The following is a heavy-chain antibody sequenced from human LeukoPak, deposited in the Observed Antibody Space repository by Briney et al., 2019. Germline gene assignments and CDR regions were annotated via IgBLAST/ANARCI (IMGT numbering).Heavy chain of an antibody. V-gene: IGHV1-18*01. Sequence: ASVKVSCKASGYTFTSYGISWVRQAPGQGLEWMGWISAYNGNTNYAQKLQGRVTMTTDTSTSAAYMELRSLRSDDTAVYYCARDLSRTNWFDPWGRGTLVTVSS. CDR2: ISAYNGNT. D-gene: IGHD1-14*01. CDR1: GYTFTSYG. J-gene: IGHJ5*02. CDR3: ARDLSRTNWFDP.